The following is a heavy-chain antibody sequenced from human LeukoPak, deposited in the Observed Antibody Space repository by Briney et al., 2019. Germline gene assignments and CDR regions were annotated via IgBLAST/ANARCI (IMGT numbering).Heavy chain of an antibody. J-gene: IGHJ5*02. CDR2: ISGNGDTT. CDR3: AKKPGVAPANDCFDP. V-gene: IGHV3-23*01. Sequence: GGSLTLSCAASGFTFSLYSMNWVRQAPGKGLEWVSIISGNGDTTYYADSVKGRFTISRDNSKNTLFLQMNSHRVEDTAVYFCAKKPGVAPANDCFDPWGQGTLVTVSS. CDR1: GFTFSLYS. D-gene: IGHD1-14*01.